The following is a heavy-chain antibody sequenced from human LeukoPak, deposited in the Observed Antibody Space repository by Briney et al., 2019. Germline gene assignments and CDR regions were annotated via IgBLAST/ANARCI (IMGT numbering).Heavy chain of an antibody. Sequence: ASVKVSCKASGYTLSGYYIHWVRQTPGQGLEWMGWVNPNSGATHYAQNFQGGVTITRDTSTSTFYMEVSRLRTDDAAVYFCARYNWNDVVSALDYWGQVILVTVSS. CDR2: VNPNSGAT. J-gene: IGHJ4*02. CDR1: GYTLSGYY. D-gene: IGHD1-1*01. V-gene: IGHV1-2*02. CDR3: ARYNWNDVVSALDY.